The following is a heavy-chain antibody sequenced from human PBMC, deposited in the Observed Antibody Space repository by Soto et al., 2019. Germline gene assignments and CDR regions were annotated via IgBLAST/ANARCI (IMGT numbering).Heavy chain of an antibody. J-gene: IGHJ4*02. Sequence: ASVKVSCKASGYTFTSYGIIWVRQAPGQGLEWMGWISAYNGNTNYAQKLQGRVTMTTDTSTSTAYMELRSLRSDDTAVYYCARDIRRACSGGSCYFDYWGQGTLVTVSS. V-gene: IGHV1-18*01. CDR2: ISAYNGNT. CDR3: ARDIRRACSGGSCYFDY. CDR1: GYTFTSYG. D-gene: IGHD2-15*01.